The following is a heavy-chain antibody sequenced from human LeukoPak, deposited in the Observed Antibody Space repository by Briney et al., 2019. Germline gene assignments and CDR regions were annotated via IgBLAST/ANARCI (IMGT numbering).Heavy chain of an antibody. D-gene: IGHD3-3*02. CDR2: ITPKSGDT. V-gene: IGHV1-2*02. CDR3: ARVRLADERAWAY. J-gene: IGHJ4*02. CDR1: GYTFSDFY. Sequence: VASVKVSCKASGYTFSDFYIHWVRQAPGQGLEYVGWITPKSGDTYSPQRFQGRVTMTRDASISTAYMELSSLRSDDTAAYFCARVRLADERAWAYWGQGTLATVSS.